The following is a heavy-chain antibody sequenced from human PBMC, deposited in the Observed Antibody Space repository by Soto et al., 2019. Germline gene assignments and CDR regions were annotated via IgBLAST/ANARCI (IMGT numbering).Heavy chain of an antibody. CDR2: ISGSGGST. CDR3: GRDLGMGYGSGLDI. CDR1: GFTFSSYA. Sequence: GGSLRLSCAASGFTFSSYAMNWVRQAPGKGLEWVSDISGSGGSTYYADSVKGRFTISRDNSKNTVYLQMNSLRAEDTAVYYCGRDLGMGYGSGLDIWGQRTMVTVSS. D-gene: IGHD3-10*01. V-gene: IGHV3-23*01. J-gene: IGHJ3*02.